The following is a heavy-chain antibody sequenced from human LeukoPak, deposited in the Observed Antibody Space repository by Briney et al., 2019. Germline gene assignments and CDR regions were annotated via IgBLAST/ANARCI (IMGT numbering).Heavy chain of an antibody. J-gene: IGHJ3*02. CDR1: GFTFSSYA. Sequence: PGGSLRLSCAASGFTFSSYAMHWVRQAPGKGLEWVAVISYDGSNKYYADSVKGRFTISRDNSKNTLYLQMNSLRAEDTAVYYCARDSSSSWYGDAFDIWGQGTMVTVSS. CDR3: ARDSSSSWYGDAFDI. CDR2: ISYDGSNK. D-gene: IGHD6-13*01. V-gene: IGHV3-30-3*01.